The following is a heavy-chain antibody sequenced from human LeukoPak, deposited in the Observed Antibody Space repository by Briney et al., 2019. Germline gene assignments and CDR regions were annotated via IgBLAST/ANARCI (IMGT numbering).Heavy chain of an antibody. Sequence: ASVKVSCKASGYTFTSYDISWVRQAPGQGLEWMGWISADNGNTNYAQKPQGRVTMTTDTSTSTAYMELRSLRSDDTAVYYCARGGSGWYLWYFDYWGQGTLVTVSS. CDR1: GYTFTSYD. CDR2: ISADNGNT. CDR3: ARGGSGWYLWYFDY. D-gene: IGHD6-13*01. J-gene: IGHJ4*02. V-gene: IGHV1-18*01.